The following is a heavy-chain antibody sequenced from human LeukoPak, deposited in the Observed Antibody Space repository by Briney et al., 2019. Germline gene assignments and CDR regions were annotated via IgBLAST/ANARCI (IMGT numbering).Heavy chain of an antibody. Sequence: GGSLRLSCAASGFTFSRSWMSWVRQAPGKGLEWVANIKQDGIAKYYVDSVKGRFTISRDNAENSLNLQMNSLRAEDTAVYYCARISPDEYTGWTPYWGYWGQGTTVTVSS. J-gene: IGHJ6*02. D-gene: IGHD3-9*01. CDR3: ARISPDEYTGWTPYWGY. CDR1: GFTFSRSW. V-gene: IGHV3-7*05. CDR2: IKQDGIAK.